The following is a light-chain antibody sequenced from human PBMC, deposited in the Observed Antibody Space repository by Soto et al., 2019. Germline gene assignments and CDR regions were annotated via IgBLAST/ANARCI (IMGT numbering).Light chain of an antibody. CDR3: QRYNNWPLT. J-gene: IGKJ4*01. Sequence: EIALTQSPGTLSLSPGERATPSCRASQSVSSSYLAWYQQKPGQAPRLLIYGASSRATGIPDRFSGSGSGTDFTLTINSLQSEDFAIYYCQRYNNWPLTFGGGTKVDIK. CDR1: QSVSSSY. CDR2: GAS. V-gene: IGKV3-20*01.